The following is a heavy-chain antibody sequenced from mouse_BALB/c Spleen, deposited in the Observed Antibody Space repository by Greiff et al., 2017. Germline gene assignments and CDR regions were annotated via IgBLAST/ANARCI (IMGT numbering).Heavy chain of an antibody. CDR1: GDSITSGY. CDR3: ARAARATLTWFAY. J-gene: IGHJ3*01. V-gene: IGHV3-8*02. D-gene: IGHD3-1*01. Sequence: EVHLVESGPSLVKPSQTLSLTCSVTGDSITSGYWNWIRKFPGNKLEYMGYISYSGSTYYNPSLKSRISITRDTSKNQYYLQLNSVTTEDTATYYCARAARATLTWFAYWGQGTLVTVAA. CDR2: ISYSGST.